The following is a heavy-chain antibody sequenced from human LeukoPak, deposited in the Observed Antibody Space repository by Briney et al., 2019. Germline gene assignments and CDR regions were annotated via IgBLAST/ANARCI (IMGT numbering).Heavy chain of an antibody. CDR2: INPNSGGT. Sequence: ASVKVSCKASGYTFTGHYMHWVRQAPGQGLEWVGRINPNSGGTNYAQKFQGRVTMTRDTSISTAYMELSRLRSDDTAVYYCARNVSRSGFDPWGQGTLVTVSS. J-gene: IGHJ5*02. V-gene: IGHV1-2*06. CDR3: ARNVSRSGFDP. CDR1: GYTFTGHY. D-gene: IGHD2-15*01.